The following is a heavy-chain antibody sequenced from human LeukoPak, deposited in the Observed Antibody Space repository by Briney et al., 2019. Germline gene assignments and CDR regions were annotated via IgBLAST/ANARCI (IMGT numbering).Heavy chain of an antibody. CDR1: GFTFSSYA. CDR2: ISGSGGST. D-gene: IGHD5-18*01. Sequence: GGSLRLSCAASGFTFSSYAMSWVRQAPGRGPEWVSAISGSGGSTYYADSEKGRFTISRDNSKNTLYLQMNSLRAEDTAVYYCAVDTAMVTTPDYWGQGTLVTVSS. CDR3: AVDTAMVTTPDY. V-gene: IGHV3-23*01. J-gene: IGHJ4*02.